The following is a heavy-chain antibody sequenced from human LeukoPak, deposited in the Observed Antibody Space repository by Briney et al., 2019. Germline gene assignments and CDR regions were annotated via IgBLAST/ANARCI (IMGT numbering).Heavy chain of an antibody. Sequence: GASVKVSCKASGYTFTGYYMHWVRQAPGQGLEWMGWLNPNSGGTNRAQKFQGRVTMTRDTSISTAYMELTRLRSDDTAMYYCARFAGYTSDWLDAFDIWGQGTMVTVSS. CDR3: ARFAGYTSDWLDAFDI. D-gene: IGHD6-19*01. CDR1: GYTFTGYY. V-gene: IGHV1-2*02. CDR2: LNPNSGGT. J-gene: IGHJ3*02.